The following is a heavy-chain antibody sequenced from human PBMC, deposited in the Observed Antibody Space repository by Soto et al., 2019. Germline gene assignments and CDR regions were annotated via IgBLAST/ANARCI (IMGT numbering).Heavy chain of an antibody. J-gene: IGHJ4*02. Sequence: GGSLRLSCAASGFTFSSYAMHWVRQAPGKGLEWVAVISYDGSNKYYADSVKGRFTISRDNSKNTLYLQMNSLRAEDTAVYYCARPIAAAGTLYLSYWGQGTLVTVSS. CDR1: GFTFSSYA. V-gene: IGHV3-30-3*01. D-gene: IGHD6-13*01. CDR2: ISYDGSNK. CDR3: ARPIAAAGTLYLSY.